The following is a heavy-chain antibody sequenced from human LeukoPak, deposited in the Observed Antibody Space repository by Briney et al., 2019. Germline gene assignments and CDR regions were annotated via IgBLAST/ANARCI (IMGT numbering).Heavy chain of an antibody. CDR1: GGAITNYY. CDR2: IYYTGST. CDR3: ARRWKGRSEGAYYFDY. Sequence: KSSETLSLTCGVSGGAITNYYWNWIRQAPGKGLEWLGYIYYTGSTTYNPSVKSRITISLDTSKKQISLKLRSVTAADTAVYYCARRWKGRSEGAYYFDYWGQGTLVTVSS. D-gene: IGHD1-26*01. J-gene: IGHJ4*02. V-gene: IGHV4-59*01.